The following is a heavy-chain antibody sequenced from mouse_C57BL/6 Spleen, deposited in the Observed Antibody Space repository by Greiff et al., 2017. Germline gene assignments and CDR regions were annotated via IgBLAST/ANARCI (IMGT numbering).Heavy chain of an antibody. J-gene: IGHJ1*03. CDR2: IHPNSGST. D-gene: IGHD3-2*02. CDR3: AREGYGEYFDV. Sequence: QVQLKQPGAELVKPGASVKLSCKASGYTFTSYWMHWVKQRPGQGLEWIGMIHPNSGSTNYNEKFKSKATLTVDKSSSTAYMQLSSLTSEDSAVYYCAREGYGEYFDVWGTGTTVTVSS. V-gene: IGHV1-64*01. CDR1: GYTFTSYW.